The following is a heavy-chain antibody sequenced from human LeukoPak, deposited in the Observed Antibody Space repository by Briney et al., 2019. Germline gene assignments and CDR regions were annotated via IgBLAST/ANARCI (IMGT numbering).Heavy chain of an antibody. CDR1: GGSLSGYY. CDR3: ARSFDTHAFDI. CDR2: INHSGST. V-gene: IGHV4-34*01. Sequence: SETLSLTCAVYGGSLSGYYWSWIRQPPGKGLEWIGEINHSGSTNYNPSLKSRVTISVDTSKNQFSLKLSSVTAADTAVYYCARSFDTHAFDIWGQGTVVTVSS. J-gene: IGHJ3*02.